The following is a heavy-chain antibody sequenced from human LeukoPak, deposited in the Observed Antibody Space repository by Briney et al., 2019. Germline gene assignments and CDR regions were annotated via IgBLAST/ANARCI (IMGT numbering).Heavy chain of an antibody. J-gene: IGHJ4*02. Sequence: GASVKVSCKASGYTFTSYGISWVRQAPGQGLEWMEWISAYNGNTNYAQKLQGRVTMTTDTSTSTAYMELRSLRSDDTAVYYCARDQPYGSGSYSAKWGFDYWGQGTLVIVSS. CDR1: GYTFTSYG. V-gene: IGHV1-18*01. CDR3: ARDQPYGSGSYSAKWGFDY. CDR2: ISAYNGNT. D-gene: IGHD3-10*01.